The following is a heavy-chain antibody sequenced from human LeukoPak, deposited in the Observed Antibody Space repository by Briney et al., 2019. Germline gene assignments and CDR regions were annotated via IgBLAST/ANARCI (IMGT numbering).Heavy chain of an antibody. Sequence: SETLSLTCAVSGGSISSSNWWNWVRQPPGKGLEWIGEINHSGSTNYNPSLKSRVTISVDTSKNQFSLKLSSVTAADTAVYYCARGPRYNSYGYRWSWFGPWGQGTLVTVSS. CDR2: INHSGST. CDR3: ARGPRYNSYGYRWSWFGP. V-gene: IGHV4-4*02. J-gene: IGHJ5*02. D-gene: IGHD5-18*01. CDR1: GGSISSSNW.